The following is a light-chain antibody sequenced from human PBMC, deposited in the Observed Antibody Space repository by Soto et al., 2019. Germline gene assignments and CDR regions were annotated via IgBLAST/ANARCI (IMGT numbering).Light chain of an antibody. Sequence: QSALNQPASVFGSPGQSITISFTGNSSDVGGYNYVSWYQQHPGKAPKLMIYDVSNRPSGVSNRFSGSKSGNTASLTISGLQAEDEADYYCSSYTSSSTLYVFGTGTKVTVL. J-gene: IGLJ1*01. CDR1: SSDVGGYNY. CDR3: SSYTSSSTLYV. V-gene: IGLV2-14*01. CDR2: DVS.